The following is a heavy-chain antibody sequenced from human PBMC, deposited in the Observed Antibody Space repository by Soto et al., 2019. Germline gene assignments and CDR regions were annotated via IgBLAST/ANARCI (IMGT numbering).Heavy chain of an antibody. Sequence: GGSLRLSCAASGFTFSSYAMSWVRQAPGKGLEWVSAISGSGGSTYYADSVKGRFTISRDNSKNTLYLQMNSLRAEDTAVYYCATNEYCSGGSCYYMHYWGQGTLVTVSS. V-gene: IGHV3-23*01. CDR2: ISGSGGST. CDR3: ATNEYCSGGSCYYMHY. CDR1: GFTFSSYA. D-gene: IGHD2-15*01. J-gene: IGHJ4*02.